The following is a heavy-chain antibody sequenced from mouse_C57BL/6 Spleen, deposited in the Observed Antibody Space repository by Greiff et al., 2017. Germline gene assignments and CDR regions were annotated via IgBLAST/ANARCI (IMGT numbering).Heavy chain of an antibody. J-gene: IGHJ4*01. Sequence: QVQLQQSGAELVRPGTSVKVSCKASGYAFTNYLIEWVKQRPGQGLEWIGVINPGSGGTNYNEKFKGKATLTADKSSSNAYMQLSSLTSEDSAVYFCARHDYDAMDYWGQGTSGTVSS. V-gene: IGHV1-54*01. CDR3: ARHDYDAMDY. CDR2: INPGSGGT. CDR1: GYAFTNYL.